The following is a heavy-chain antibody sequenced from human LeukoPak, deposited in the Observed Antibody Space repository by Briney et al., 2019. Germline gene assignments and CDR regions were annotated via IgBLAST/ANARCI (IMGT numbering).Heavy chain of an antibody. J-gene: IGHJ6*02. CDR2: IYYSGST. Sequence: SETLSLTCTVSGGSISSYYWSWIRQPPGKGLEWIGYIYYSGSTNYNPSLKSRVTISVDTSKNQSSLKLSSVTAADTAVYYCARDRGPTNYYYYGMDVWGQGTTVTVSS. D-gene: IGHD1/OR15-1a*01. CDR3: ARDRGPTNYYYYGMDV. CDR1: GGSISSYY. V-gene: IGHV4-59*01.